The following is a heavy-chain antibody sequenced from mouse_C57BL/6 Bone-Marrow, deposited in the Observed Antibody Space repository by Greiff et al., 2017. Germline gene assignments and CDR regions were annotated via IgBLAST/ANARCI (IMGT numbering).Heavy chain of an antibody. CDR3: ARPNYYGKNFDD. V-gene: IGHV1-64*01. CDR1: GYTFTSYW. Sequence: QVQLQQPGAELVQPGASVKLSCKASGYTFTSYWMHWVKQRPGQGLEWIGMIHPNSGSTNYNEKFKSKATLTVDKSSSTAYMQLSSLTSEDSAVYYCARPNYYGKNFDDWGQGTTLTGSS. D-gene: IGHD1-1*01. J-gene: IGHJ2*01. CDR2: IHPNSGST.